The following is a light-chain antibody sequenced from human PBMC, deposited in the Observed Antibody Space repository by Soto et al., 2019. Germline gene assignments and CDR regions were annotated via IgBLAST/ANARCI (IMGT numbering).Light chain of an antibody. CDR3: QQYNNWPPYT. J-gene: IGKJ2*01. Sequence: EIVMTQSPATLSVSPGERATLSCRASQNINSNLAWYQQKPGQAARILIYGASTRATDIPARFSGSGSGTEFTLTISSLQSEDFALYYCQQYNNWPPYTFGQGTKLEI. CDR2: GAS. V-gene: IGKV3-15*01. CDR1: QNINSN.